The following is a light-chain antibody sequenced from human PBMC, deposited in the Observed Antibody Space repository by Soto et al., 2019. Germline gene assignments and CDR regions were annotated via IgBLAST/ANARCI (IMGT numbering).Light chain of an antibody. CDR2: SNN. J-gene: IGLJ3*02. CDR1: SSNIGSNT. CDR3: AAWDDSLNGPV. V-gene: IGLV1-44*01. Sequence: QSVLTQQPSASGTPGQRVTISCSGSSSNIGSNTVNWYQQLPVTAPKILIYSNNQRPSGVPDRFSGSKSGTSASLAISGLQSEDEADYYCAAWDDSLNGPVFGGGTKVTVL.